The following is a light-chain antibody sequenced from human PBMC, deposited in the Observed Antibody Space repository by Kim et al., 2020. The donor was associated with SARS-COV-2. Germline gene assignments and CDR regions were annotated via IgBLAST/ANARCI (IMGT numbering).Light chain of an antibody. CDR1: NIGTKN. CDR3: QVWDSSTYV. V-gene: IGLV3-9*01. CDR2: RDN. Sequence: VALGQTAINPCGGDNIGTKNVHWYQQKPGQAPVVVIYRDNDRPSEIPERFSGSNSGSTATLTISRAQAGDEGDYYCQVWDSSTYVFGTGTKVTVL. J-gene: IGLJ1*01.